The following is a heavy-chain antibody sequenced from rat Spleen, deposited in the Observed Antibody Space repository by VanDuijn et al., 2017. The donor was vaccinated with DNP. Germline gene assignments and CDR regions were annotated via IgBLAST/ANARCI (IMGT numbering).Heavy chain of an antibody. J-gene: IGHJ4*01. V-gene: IGHV2-1*01. CDR1: GFSLTSNS. D-gene: IGHD1-11*01. CDR2: IWSGGST. CDR3: TRYGEYTALDA. Sequence: QVQLKESGPGLVQSSQTLSLTCTVSGFSLTSNSVHWVRQPPGKGLEWVGAIWSGGSTDYNSALKSRLSISRDTSKSQVFLKMSSLQTEDTAIYYCTRYGEYTALDAWGQGTSVTVSS.